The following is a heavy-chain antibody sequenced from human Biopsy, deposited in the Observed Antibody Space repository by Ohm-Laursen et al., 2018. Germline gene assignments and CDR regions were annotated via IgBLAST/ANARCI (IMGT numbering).Heavy chain of an antibody. CDR1: GFTFSSYG. CDR3: AKCMTGGSNYYFHH. Sequence: SLRLSCAASGFTFSSYGMHWVRQAPGKGLEWVAAIWYDGSDKNYADSVKGRFTISRDNSKNTLYLQMNSLRGEDTAVYYCAKCMTGGSNYYFHHCGQGTLVTVSS. V-gene: IGHV3-33*06. J-gene: IGHJ4*02. CDR2: IWYDGSDK. D-gene: IGHD2-8*01.